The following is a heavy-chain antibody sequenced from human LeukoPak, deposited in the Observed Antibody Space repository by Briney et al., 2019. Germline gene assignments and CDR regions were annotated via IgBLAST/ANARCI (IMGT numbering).Heavy chain of an antibody. V-gene: IGHV3-23*01. D-gene: IGHD3-10*01. CDR2: ISGSGGST. Sequence: GGSLRLSCAASGFTFSSYAMSWVRQAPGKGLEWVSAISGSGGSTYYADSVKGRFTISRDNAKNSLYLQMNSLRAEDTAVYYCARESITMVRGVIPHFDYWGQGTLVTVSS. J-gene: IGHJ4*02. CDR1: GFTFSSYA. CDR3: ARESITMVRGVIPHFDY.